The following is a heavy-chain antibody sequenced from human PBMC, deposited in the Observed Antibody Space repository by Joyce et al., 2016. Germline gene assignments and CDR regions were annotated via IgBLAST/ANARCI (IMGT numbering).Heavy chain of an antibody. CDR3: ARRSVEVASWFFDH. Sequence: EVQLVQSGAEVKKPGESLRISCTASGYSFTKVWIGWVRQMPGKGLEWMGSINPADSDTRYSPSFQGQVTFAADKSITTAYLQWSGLKASDTALYFCARRSVEVASWFFDHWGQGTLVTVSS. CDR2: INPADSDT. J-gene: IGHJ4*02. CDR1: GYSFTKVW. V-gene: IGHV5-51*01. D-gene: IGHD6-19*01.